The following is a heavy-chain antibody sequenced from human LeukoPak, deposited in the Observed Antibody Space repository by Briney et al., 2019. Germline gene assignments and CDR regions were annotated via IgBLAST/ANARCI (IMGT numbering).Heavy chain of an antibody. D-gene: IGHD6-19*01. CDR1: GFTFNDFD. CDR2: ISWDSGII. J-gene: IGHJ4*02. V-gene: IGHV3-9*01. Sequence: GGSLRLSCAASGFTFNDFDMQWVRQAPGKGRELVSGISWDSGIIGYADPVKGRFTISRDNSKNTLYLQMNSLRAEDTAVYYCARRSGIAVAGAFDHWGQGTLVTVSS. CDR3: ARRSGIAVAGAFDH.